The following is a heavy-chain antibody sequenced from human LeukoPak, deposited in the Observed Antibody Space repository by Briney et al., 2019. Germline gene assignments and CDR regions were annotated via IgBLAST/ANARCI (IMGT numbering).Heavy chain of an antibody. D-gene: IGHD2-2*01. CDR3: ARRVVVPAAYYYYGMDV. CDR2: IYYSGST. Sequence: SETLSPTCTVSGGSISGGGYYWSWIRQHPGKGLEWIGYIYYSGSTYYNPSLKSRVTISVDTSKNQFSLKLSSVTAADTAVYYCARRVVVPAAYYYYGMDVWGQGTTVTVSS. V-gene: IGHV4-31*03. J-gene: IGHJ6*02. CDR1: GGSISGGGYY.